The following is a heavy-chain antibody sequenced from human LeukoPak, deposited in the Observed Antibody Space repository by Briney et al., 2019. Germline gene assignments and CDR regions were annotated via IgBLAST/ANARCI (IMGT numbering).Heavy chain of an antibody. CDR1: GYSFTSYW. J-gene: IGHJ5*02. Sequence: GESLKISCKGSGYSFTSYWIGWGRQMPGKGVEWMGIIYPGDSDTRYSPSFQGQVTISADKSISTAYLQWSSLKASDTAMYYCARVQVVVVAANWFDPWGQGTLVTVSS. CDR2: IYPGDSDT. CDR3: ARVQVVVVAANWFDP. D-gene: IGHD2-15*01. V-gene: IGHV5-51*01.